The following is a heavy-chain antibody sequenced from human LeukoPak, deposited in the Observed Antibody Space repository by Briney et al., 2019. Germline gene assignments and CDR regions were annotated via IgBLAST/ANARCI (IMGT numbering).Heavy chain of an antibody. D-gene: IGHD6-19*01. Sequence: SGGSLRLSCAASGFTFSSHGMHWVRQAPGKGLEWVAFIRYDGSNKYYADSVKGRFTISRDNSKNTLYLQMNGLRAEDTAVYYCARDSWSSSGWDGTGYYYGMDVWGQGTTVTVSS. CDR2: IRYDGSNK. V-gene: IGHV3-30*02. J-gene: IGHJ6*02. CDR3: ARDSWSSSGWDGTGYYYGMDV. CDR1: GFTFSSHG.